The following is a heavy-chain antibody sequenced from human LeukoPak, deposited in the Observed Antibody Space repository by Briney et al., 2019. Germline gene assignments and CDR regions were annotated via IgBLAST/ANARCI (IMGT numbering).Heavy chain of an antibody. CDR3: ARAPLGGSSWYLDYYYYGMGV. J-gene: IGHJ6*02. Sequence: SETLSLTCAVYGGSFSGYYWSWIRQPPGKGLEWIGEINHSGSTNYNPSLKSRVTISVDTSKNQFSLKLSSVTAADTAVYYCARAPLGGSSWYLDYYYYGMGVWGQGTTVTVSS. D-gene: IGHD6-13*01. CDR2: INHSGST. CDR1: GGSFSGYY. V-gene: IGHV4-34*01.